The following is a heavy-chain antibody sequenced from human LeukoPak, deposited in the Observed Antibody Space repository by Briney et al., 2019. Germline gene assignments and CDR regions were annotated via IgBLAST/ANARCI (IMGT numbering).Heavy chain of an antibody. CDR2: IYYSGST. CDR3: ARNSYSSGSWYFDY. J-gene: IGHJ4*02. CDR1: GGSIRSSSYY. V-gene: IGHV4-39*01. D-gene: IGHD6-19*01. Sequence: SETLSLTCTVSGGSIRSSSYYWGGIRQPPGKGLEWIGSIYYSGSTYYNPSLKSRVTISVDTSKNQFSLKLSSVTAADTAVYYCARNSYSSGSWYFDYWGQGTLVTVSS.